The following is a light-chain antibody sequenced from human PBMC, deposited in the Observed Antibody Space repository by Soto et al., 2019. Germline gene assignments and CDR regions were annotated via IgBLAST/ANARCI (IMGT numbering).Light chain of an antibody. CDR1: QTFSSH. J-gene: IGKJ5*01. V-gene: IGKV3-11*01. CDR2: DAS. CDR3: QRRSNWPPVIT. Sequence: EIVLTQSPATLSLSPGERATLSCRASQTFSSHLAWYQQKPGQAPRLLIYDASKRATGIPARFSGMGSGTDFTLTISSLEPEDFAVYYCQRRSNWPPVITFGQGTRLAIK.